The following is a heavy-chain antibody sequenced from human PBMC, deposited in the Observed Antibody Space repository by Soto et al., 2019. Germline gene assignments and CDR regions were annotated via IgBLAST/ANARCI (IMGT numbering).Heavy chain of an antibody. CDR2: IKSKSDGGTT. CDR1: GFTFSDAW. J-gene: IGHJ5*02. CDR3: TTGLWRITGVVGSTGYLNP. D-gene: IGHD2-15*01. V-gene: IGHV3-15*01. Sequence: PGGSLRLSCAASGFTFSDAWMSWVRQAPGKGLDWVGRIKSKSDGGTTEYAAPVRGRFTISRDDSKNTLYLQMNSLKTEDTAVYYCTTGLWRITGVVGSTGYLNPRGQGT.